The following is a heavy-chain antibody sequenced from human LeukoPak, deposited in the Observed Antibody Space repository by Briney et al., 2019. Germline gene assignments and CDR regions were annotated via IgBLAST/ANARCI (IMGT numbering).Heavy chain of an antibody. CDR2: IYTSGST. Sequence: SETLSLTCTVSGGSISSYYWSWIRQPAGKGLEWIGRIYTSGSTNDNPSLKIRVTMSVDTSKNQFSLKLSSVTAADTAVYYCARGDLGYCSGGSCLRGGGFDYWGQGTLVTVSS. D-gene: IGHD2-15*01. CDR3: ARGDLGYCSGGSCLRGGGFDY. V-gene: IGHV4-4*07. J-gene: IGHJ4*02. CDR1: GGSISSYY.